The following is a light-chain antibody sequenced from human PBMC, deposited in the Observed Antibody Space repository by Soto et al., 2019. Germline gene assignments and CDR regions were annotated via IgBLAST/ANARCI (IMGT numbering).Light chain of an antibody. V-gene: IGKV3-20*01. Sequence: EIVLTQSPGTLSLSPGERATLSCRASQSVSNDLAWYQQKPGQAPRLLIYGASSRAAGIPDRFSGSGSGTDFTLTISGLEPEDFAVYYCQQYGSSRTFGQGTKVEIK. J-gene: IGKJ1*01. CDR3: QQYGSSRT. CDR2: GAS. CDR1: QSVSND.